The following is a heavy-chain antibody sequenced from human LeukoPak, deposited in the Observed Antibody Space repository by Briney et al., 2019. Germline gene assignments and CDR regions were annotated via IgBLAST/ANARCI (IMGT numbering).Heavy chain of an antibody. CDR3: AKGNWRYFDY. CDR2: VSGSGDIA. CDR1: GLTFSSYV. D-gene: IGHD1-1*01. J-gene: IGHJ4*02. Sequence: PGGSLRLSCAASGLTFSSYVMSWVRQAPGKGLEWVSAVSGSGDIASYADSGKGRFTISRDNSKNTLYLRMNSLRAEDTAVYYCAKGNWRYFDYWGQGTLVTVSS. V-gene: IGHV3-23*01.